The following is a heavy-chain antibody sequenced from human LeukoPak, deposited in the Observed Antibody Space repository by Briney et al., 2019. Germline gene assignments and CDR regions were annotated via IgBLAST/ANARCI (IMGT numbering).Heavy chain of an antibody. CDR3: ARGTDGYNYDQTYYFGY. CDR2: ISSSSSYI. CDR1: GFTFSSYS. J-gene: IGHJ4*02. V-gene: IGHV3-21*01. D-gene: IGHD5-24*01. Sequence: PGGSLRLSCAASGFTFSSYSKNWVRQAPGKGLEWVSSISSSSSYIYYADSVKGRFTISRDNDKNSLYLQMNSLRAEDTAVYYCARGTDGYNYDQTYYFGYWGQGTLVTVSS.